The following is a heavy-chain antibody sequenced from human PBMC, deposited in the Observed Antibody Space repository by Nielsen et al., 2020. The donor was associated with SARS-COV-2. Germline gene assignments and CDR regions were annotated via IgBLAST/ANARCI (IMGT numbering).Heavy chain of an antibody. Sequence: ASVKVSCKASGYTFTAYYIHWVRQAPGQGLEWMGWFNPGSGGTKYAQKFQGRVTMTRNTSISTAYMELSSLRSEDTAVYYCARGAARVDPWGQGTLVTVSS. V-gene: IGHV1-2*02. CDR2: FNPGSGGT. CDR1: GYTFTAYY. CDR3: ARGAARVDP. J-gene: IGHJ5*02. D-gene: IGHD6-13*01.